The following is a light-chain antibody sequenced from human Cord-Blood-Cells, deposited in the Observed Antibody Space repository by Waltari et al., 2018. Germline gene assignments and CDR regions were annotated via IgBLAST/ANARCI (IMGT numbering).Light chain of an antibody. V-gene: IGKV3-11*01. Sequence: DIVLTQSPATLSLSPGERATLSCRASQSVSSYLAWYQQKPGQAPRLLIYDASNRATGIPARFSGSGSGTDFTLTISSLEPEDIADYYCQQRSNWPPFTFGQGTKLEIK. CDR2: DAS. J-gene: IGKJ2*01. CDR1: QSVSSY. CDR3: QQRSNWPPFT.